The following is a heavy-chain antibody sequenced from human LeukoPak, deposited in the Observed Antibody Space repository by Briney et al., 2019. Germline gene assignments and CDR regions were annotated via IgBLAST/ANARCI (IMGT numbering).Heavy chain of an antibody. Sequence: PSETLSLTCAVYGGSFSGYYWSWIRQPPGKGLEWIGEINHSGSTNYNPSLKSRVTISVDTSKNQFSLTLSSVTAADTAVYYCARRPYSSSYYYFDYWGQGTLVTVSS. V-gene: IGHV4-34*01. CDR3: ARRPYSSSYYYFDY. CDR1: GGSFSGYY. D-gene: IGHD6-13*01. CDR2: INHSGST. J-gene: IGHJ4*02.